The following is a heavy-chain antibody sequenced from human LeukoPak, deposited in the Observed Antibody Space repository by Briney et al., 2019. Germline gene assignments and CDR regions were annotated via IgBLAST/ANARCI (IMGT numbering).Heavy chain of an antibody. CDR1: GGSISSYY. CDR2: IYTSGST. Sequence: SETLSLTCTVSGGSISSYYWSWLRQPAGKGLEWIGRIYTSGSTNYNPSLKSRVTMSVDTSKNQFSLKLSSVTAADTAVYYCARDIAAAGTYYYYMDVWGKGTTVTVSS. D-gene: IGHD6-13*01. V-gene: IGHV4-4*07. J-gene: IGHJ6*03. CDR3: ARDIAAAGTYYYYMDV.